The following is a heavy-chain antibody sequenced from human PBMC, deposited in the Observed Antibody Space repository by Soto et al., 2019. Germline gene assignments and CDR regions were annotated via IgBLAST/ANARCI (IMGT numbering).Heavy chain of an antibody. CDR3: ARGREGSFDP. J-gene: IGHJ5*02. Sequence: EVQLVESGGGLVQPGGSLRLSCAASGFTVSSNYMSWVRQAPGKGLEWVSVIYSGGSTYYADSVKCRFTISKDNSKNTLYLQMHSLRAEDTAVYYCARGREGSFDPWGQGTLVTVSS. CDR2: IYSGGST. CDR1: GFTVSSNY. V-gene: IGHV3-66*01.